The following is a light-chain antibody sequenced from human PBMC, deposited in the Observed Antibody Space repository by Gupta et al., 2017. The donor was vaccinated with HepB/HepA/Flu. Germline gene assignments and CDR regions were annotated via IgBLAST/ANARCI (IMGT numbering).Light chain of an antibody. V-gene: IGKV2-28*01. CDR2: LGS. CDR3: MQALQTRK. Sequence: DIVMTQSPLSLPVTPGEPASISCRSSQSLLHSNGYNYLDWYLQKPGQSPQLLIYLGSNRASGVTDRFSGSGSGTDFTLKSSRGEAEDVGVYYCMQALQTRKFGQGTKVEIK. J-gene: IGKJ1*01. CDR1: QSLLHSNGYNY.